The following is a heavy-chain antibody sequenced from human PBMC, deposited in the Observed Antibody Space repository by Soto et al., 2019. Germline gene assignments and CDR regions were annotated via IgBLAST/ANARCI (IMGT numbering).Heavy chain of an antibody. J-gene: IGHJ5*02. V-gene: IGHV4-59*13. CDR2: IHYSGST. Sequence: SETLSLTCTVSGGSISSYYWSWIRQAPGKGLEYIGYIHYSGSTNYNPSLKSRVTISVDTSKNQFSLKLTSVTAADTAVYYCARLVGGWFDPWGQGTLVTVSS. D-gene: IGHD2-8*02. CDR1: GGSISSYY. CDR3: ARLVGGWFDP.